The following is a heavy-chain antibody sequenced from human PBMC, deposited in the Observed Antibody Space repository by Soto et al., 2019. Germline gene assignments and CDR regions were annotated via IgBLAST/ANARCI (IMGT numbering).Heavy chain of an antibody. CDR2: IYYSGST. CDR1: GGSISSGGYY. V-gene: IGHV4-31*02. D-gene: IGHD3-22*01. J-gene: IGHJ4*02. Sequence: SETLSLTCTVSGGSISSGGYYWSWIRQHPGKGLEWIGYIYYSGSTYYNPSLKSRVTISVDTSKNQFSLKLSSVTAADTAVYYCARLDSSGSYPLDYWGQGTLVTVSS. CDR3: ARLDSSGSYPLDY.